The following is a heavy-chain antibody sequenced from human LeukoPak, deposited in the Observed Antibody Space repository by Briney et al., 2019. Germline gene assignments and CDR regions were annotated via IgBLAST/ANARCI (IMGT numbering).Heavy chain of an antibody. CDR3: ARVGSGWSYFDY. Sequence: GGPLRLSCAASGFTFSSYSMNWVRQAPGKGLGWVSSISSSSSYIYYADSVKGRFTISRDNAKNSLYLQMNSLRAEDTAVYYCARVGSGWSYFDYWGQGTLVTVSS. CDR2: ISSSSSYI. CDR1: GFTFSSYS. J-gene: IGHJ4*02. D-gene: IGHD6-19*01. V-gene: IGHV3-21*01.